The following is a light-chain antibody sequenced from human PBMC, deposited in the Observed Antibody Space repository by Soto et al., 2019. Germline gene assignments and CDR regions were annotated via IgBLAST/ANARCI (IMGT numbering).Light chain of an antibody. V-gene: IGKV1-5*03. CDR2: QAS. J-gene: IGKJ2*01. Sequence: DIQMTQSPSTLSASVGDRVTITCRASQSISSWLAWYQQKPGKAPKLLIYQASYLESGVPSRFSVSASGTDFTLTISSLQTDDFATDYCQQYKSYPSTFGQETKVEIK. CDR3: QQYKSYPST. CDR1: QSISSW.